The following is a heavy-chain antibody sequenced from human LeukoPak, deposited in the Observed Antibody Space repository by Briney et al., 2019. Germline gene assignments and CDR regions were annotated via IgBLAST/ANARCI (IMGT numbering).Heavy chain of an antibody. D-gene: IGHD1-26*01. J-gene: IGHJ6*03. Sequence: GGSLRLSCTVSGFTVSSNSMSWVRQAPGKGLEWVSFIYSDNTHYSDSVKGRCTISRDNGKNSMYLQMHSLRAEDTAVYYCVRAEVGTTLKYYYYMDVWGKGTTVTVSS. CDR3: VRAEVGTTLKYYYYMDV. V-gene: IGHV3-53*01. CDR1: GFTVSSNS. CDR2: IYSDNT.